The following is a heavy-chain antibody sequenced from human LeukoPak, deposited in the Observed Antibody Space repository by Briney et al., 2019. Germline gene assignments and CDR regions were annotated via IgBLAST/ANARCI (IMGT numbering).Heavy chain of an antibody. CDR2: IRSKANSYAT. J-gene: IGHJ6*03. CDR3: TSAVTNYYYYMDV. D-gene: IGHD4-11*01. CDR1: GFTFSGSA. V-gene: IGHV3-73*01. Sequence: EGSLRLSCAASGFTFSGSAMHWVRQASGKGLEWVGRIRSKANSYATAYAASVKGRFTISRDDSKNTAYLQMNSLKTEDTAVYYCTSAVTNYYYYMDVWGKGTTVTVSS.